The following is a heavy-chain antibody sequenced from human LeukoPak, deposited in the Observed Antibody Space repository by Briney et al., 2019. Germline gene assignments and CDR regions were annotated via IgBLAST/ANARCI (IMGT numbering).Heavy chain of an antibody. J-gene: IGHJ4*02. CDR1: GFTFSTFA. D-gene: IGHD2-21*01. CDR2: ITRSGAAK. CDR3: AKDHPSCGGRDCLLFDN. Sequence: PGGSLRLSCAASGFTFSTFAMSWGRQAPGKGLEWVSTITRSGAAKYYADSVKGRFTISRDNSKNKLYLQMDSLSAEDTALYYCAKDHPSCGGRDCLLFDNWGQGTLVTVSS. V-gene: IGHV3-23*01.